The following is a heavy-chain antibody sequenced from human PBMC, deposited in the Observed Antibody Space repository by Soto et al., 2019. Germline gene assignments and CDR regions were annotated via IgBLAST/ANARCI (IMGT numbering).Heavy chain of an antibody. V-gene: IGHV1-18*04. CDR2: ISAYNGNT. CDR1: GCTFTSYG. D-gene: IGHD3-22*01. Sequence: QVQLVQSGAEVKKPGASVKVSCKASGCTFTSYGISWVRQAPGQGLEWMGWISAYNGNTNYAQKLQGRVTMTTDTSTSTAYMELRSLRSDDTAVYYCARDRRITMIVVVPDAFDIWGQGTMVTVSS. J-gene: IGHJ3*02. CDR3: ARDRRITMIVVVPDAFDI.